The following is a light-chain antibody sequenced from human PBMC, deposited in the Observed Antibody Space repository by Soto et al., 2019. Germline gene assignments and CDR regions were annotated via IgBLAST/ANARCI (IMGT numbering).Light chain of an antibody. CDR3: QQRKIWPPVT. J-gene: IGKJ5*01. CDR2: WAS. CDR1: QSVLFSTNNKNY. V-gene: IGKV4-1*01. Sequence: TVAMPSPPYVAVSRCERATIKFRSSQSVLFSTNNKNYLAWYQQKPGQPPKLLLHWASTRESGVPDRFSGSGSGTDFSLTISSLEPEDFAVYYCQQRKIWPPVTFRQGIRLEI.